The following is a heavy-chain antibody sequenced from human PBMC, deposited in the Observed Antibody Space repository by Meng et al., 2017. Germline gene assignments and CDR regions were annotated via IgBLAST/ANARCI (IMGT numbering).Heavy chain of an antibody. J-gene: IGHJ4*02. CDR1: GYTFIGYY. V-gene: IGHV1-2*06. CDR3: ARVHD. D-gene: IGHD3-3*01. CDR2: INPHSGGT. Sequence: ASVKVSCKASGYTFIGYYIHWVRQAPGQGLEWMGRINPHSGGTDYTQKFQGRVTLTWDTSISTAYMELSRLKSDDTAVYYCARVHDWGQGTLVTVSS.